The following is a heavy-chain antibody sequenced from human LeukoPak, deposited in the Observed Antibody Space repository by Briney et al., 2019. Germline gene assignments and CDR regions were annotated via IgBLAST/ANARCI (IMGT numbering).Heavy chain of an antibody. CDR1: GSTFTSYW. Sequence: GGSPKISCKSSGSTFTSYWIGWGRQMPGKGLEWMGIIYPGASDTRYSPSFQGQVTISADKSTSTAYLQWSSLKASDTAMYYCARRSSGWYQDYWGQGTLVTVPS. V-gene: IGHV5-51*01. CDR3: ARRSSGWYQDY. CDR2: IYPGASDT. J-gene: IGHJ4*02. D-gene: IGHD6-19*01.